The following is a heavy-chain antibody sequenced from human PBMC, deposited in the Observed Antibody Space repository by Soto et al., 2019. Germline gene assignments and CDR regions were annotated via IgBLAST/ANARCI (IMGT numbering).Heavy chain of an antibody. J-gene: IGHJ4*02. D-gene: IGHD6-13*01. CDR3: ARSGYSSSWTGYYFDY. V-gene: IGHV3-53*01. CDR1: GFTVSSNY. CDR2: IYRGGST. Sequence: GGSLRLSCAASGFTVSSNYMSWVRQAPGKGLDWVSVIYRGGSTYYADSVKGRFTISRDSSKNMLYLQMNSLRAEDTAVYYCARSGYSSSWTGYYFDYWGQGTLVTVS.